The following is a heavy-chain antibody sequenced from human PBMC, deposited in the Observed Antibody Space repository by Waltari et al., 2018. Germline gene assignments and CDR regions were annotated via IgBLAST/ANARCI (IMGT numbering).Heavy chain of an antibody. J-gene: IGHJ4*02. CDR2: ISYDGSNK. CDR3: ARDQQQWLPDGRGVDY. Sequence: QVQLVESGGGVVQPGRSLRLSCAASGFTFSSYPIHWVRPAPGKGLEWVAVISYDGSNKYYADSVKGRFTISRDNSKNTLYLQMNSLRAEDTAVYYCARDQQQWLPDGRGVDYWGQGTLVTVSS. D-gene: IGHD6-19*01. V-gene: IGHV3-30-3*01. CDR1: GFTFSSYP.